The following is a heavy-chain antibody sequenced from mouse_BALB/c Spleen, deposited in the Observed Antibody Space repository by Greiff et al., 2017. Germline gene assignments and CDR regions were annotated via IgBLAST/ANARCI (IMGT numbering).Heavy chain of an antibody. D-gene: IGHD1-1*01. V-gene: IGHV5-9-4*01. CDR2: ISRGGSYT. J-gene: IGHJ3*01. CDR1: GFTFSSYA. Sequence: EVQVVESGGGLVKPGGSLKLSCAASGFTFSSYAMSWVRQSPGKGLEWVAEISRGGSYTYYPDTVTGRFTISRDNAKNTLYMEMSSLRSEDTAVYYYARDYDGSSFTFAYWGQGTLVTVSA. CDR3: ARDYDGSSFTFAY.